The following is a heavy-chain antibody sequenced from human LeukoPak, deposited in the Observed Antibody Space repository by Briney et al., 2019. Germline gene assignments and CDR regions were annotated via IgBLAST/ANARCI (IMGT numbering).Heavy chain of an antibody. CDR1: GFTFSSYD. J-gene: IGHJ6*02. Sequence: GGSLRLSCAASGFTFSSYDMHWVRQATGKGLEWVSAIGTAGDTYYPGSVKGRFTISRENAKNSLYLQMNSLRAGDTAVYYCARDRRLYSGSYYAYYYYGMDVWGQGTTVTVSS. V-gene: IGHV3-13*01. CDR3: ARDRRLYSGSYYAYYYYGMDV. D-gene: IGHD1-26*01. CDR2: IGTAGDT.